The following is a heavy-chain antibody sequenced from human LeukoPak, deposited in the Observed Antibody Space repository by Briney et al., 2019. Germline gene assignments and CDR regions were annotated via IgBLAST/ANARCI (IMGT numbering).Heavy chain of an antibody. CDR2: IYYSGST. CDR1: GGSISSSSYY. CDR3: ARCGPDYYYYMDV. V-gene: IGHV4-39*01. Sequence: PSGTLSLTCTVSGGSISSSSYYWGWIRQPPGKGLEWIGSIYYSGSTYYNPSLKSRVTISVDTSKNQFSLKLSSVTAADTAVYYCARCGPDYYYYMDVWGKGTTVTVSS. J-gene: IGHJ6*03. D-gene: IGHD2-21*01.